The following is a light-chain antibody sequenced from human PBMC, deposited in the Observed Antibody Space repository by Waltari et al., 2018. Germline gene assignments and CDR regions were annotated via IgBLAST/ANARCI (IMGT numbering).Light chain of an antibody. CDR1: SSDVGNYDL. Sequence: QSALTQPASVSGSPGQSITISCTGTSSDVGNYDLVPWYQHLPGKPPKLLIYEVIKRPSGISIRFSASKSGNTASLTISGLQAEDEGDYFCCSYAGSRTYYVFGTGTTVSV. CDR3: CSYAGSRTYYV. CDR2: EVI. J-gene: IGLJ1*01. V-gene: IGLV2-23*02.